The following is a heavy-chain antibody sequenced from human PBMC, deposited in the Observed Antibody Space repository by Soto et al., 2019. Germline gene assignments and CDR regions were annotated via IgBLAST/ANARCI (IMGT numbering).Heavy chain of an antibody. D-gene: IGHD7-27*01. CDR1: GGSITSDYSF. J-gene: IGHJ4*02. V-gene: IGHV4-30-4*01. Sequence: QVPLQESGPGLVKPSQTLSLTCTVSGGSITSDYSFWSWIRQPPGEGLEWIGHIFDSGTTYPNPSLRSQVAISLDTSKNHFSLTLSSVTAADTAVYYCARGPSGDKVHYWGQGALVTVSS. CDR2: IFDSGTT. CDR3: ARGPSGDKVHY.